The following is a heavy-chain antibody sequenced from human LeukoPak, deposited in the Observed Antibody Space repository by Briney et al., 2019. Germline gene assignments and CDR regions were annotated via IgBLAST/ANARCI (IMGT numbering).Heavy chain of an antibody. V-gene: IGHV3-33*01. CDR3: ARDAYSSSWYLRGGNWFDP. D-gene: IGHD6-13*01. CDR2: IWYDGSNK. J-gene: IGHJ5*02. Sequence: GGSLRLSCAASGFTFSSYGMHWVRQAPGKGLEWVAVIWYDGSNKYYADSVKGRFTISRDNSKNTLYLQMNSLRAEDTAVYYCARDAYSSSWYLRGGNWFDPWGQGTLVTVSS. CDR1: GFTFSSYG.